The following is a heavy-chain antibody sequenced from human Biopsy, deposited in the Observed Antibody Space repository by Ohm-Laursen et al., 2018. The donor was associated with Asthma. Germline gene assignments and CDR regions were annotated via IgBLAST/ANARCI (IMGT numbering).Heavy chain of an antibody. CDR2: INADNGNT. CDR3: ARTYYDFLTGQVNDALAM. D-gene: IGHD3-9*01. CDR1: GYTFINYA. V-gene: IGHV1-3*01. J-gene: IGHJ3*02. Sequence: GASVKVSCKASGYTFINYAIHWVRQAPRQRLEWMGWINADNGNTKYSQKFQGRVTITRDTSASTAYMDLSSLRSEDTAVYYCARTYYDFLTGQVNDALAMWGQGTVVTVSS.